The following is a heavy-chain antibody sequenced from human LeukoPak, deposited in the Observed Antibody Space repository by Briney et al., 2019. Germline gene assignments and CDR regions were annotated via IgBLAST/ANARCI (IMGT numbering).Heavy chain of an antibody. V-gene: IGHV4-38-2*02. Sequence: PSETLSLTCTVSGYSLSSGYYWGWIRQPPGKGLEWIGSTYHSGSTYYNPSLKSRVTISVDTSKNQFSLKLSSVTAADTAVYYCARDGGLLYYDFWSGYTFDYWGQGTLVTVSS. CDR2: TYHSGST. CDR1: GYSLSSGYY. D-gene: IGHD3-3*01. J-gene: IGHJ4*02. CDR3: ARDGGLLYYDFWSGYTFDY.